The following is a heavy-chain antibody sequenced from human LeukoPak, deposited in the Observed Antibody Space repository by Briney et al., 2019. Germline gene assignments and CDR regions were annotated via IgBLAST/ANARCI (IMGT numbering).Heavy chain of an antibody. Sequence: GGSLRLSCTVSGFTVSSNSMSWVRQAPGKGLEWVSSINSGSLYIDYADSVKGRFTISRDNAKNSLYLQMNSLRAEDTAVYYCARVYGSGSHFDYWGQGTLVTVSS. V-gene: IGHV3-21*01. D-gene: IGHD3-10*01. CDR2: INSGSLYI. J-gene: IGHJ4*02. CDR1: GFTVSSNS. CDR3: ARVYGSGSHFDY.